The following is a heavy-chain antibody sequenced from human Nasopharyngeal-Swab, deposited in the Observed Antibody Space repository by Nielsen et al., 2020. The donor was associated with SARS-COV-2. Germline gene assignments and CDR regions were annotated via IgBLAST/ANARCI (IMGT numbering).Heavy chain of an antibody. J-gene: IGHJ3*02. Sequence: SETLSLTCTVSGGSISSSSYYWGWIRQPPGKGLEWIGSIYYSGSTYYNPSLKSRVTISVDTSKNQFSLKLSSVTAADTAVDYCARDMGATPAFDIWGQGTMVTVSS. CDR1: GGSISSSSYY. V-gene: IGHV4-39*07. CDR2: IYYSGST. CDR3: ARDMGATPAFDI. D-gene: IGHD1-26*01.